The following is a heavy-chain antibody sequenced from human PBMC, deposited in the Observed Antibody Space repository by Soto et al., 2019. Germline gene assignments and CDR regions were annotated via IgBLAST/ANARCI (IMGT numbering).Heavy chain of an antibody. V-gene: IGHV4-39*01. CDR2: IYYSGST. CDR3: ARHPSGYSSGWYWFQH. D-gene: IGHD6-19*01. Sequence: SETLSLTCTVSGGSISSSSYYWGWIRQPPGKGLEWIGSIYYSGSTYYNPSLKSRVTISVDTSKNQFSLKLSSVTAADTAVYYCARHPSGYSSGWYWFQHWGQGTLVTVSS. J-gene: IGHJ1*01. CDR1: GGSISSSSYY.